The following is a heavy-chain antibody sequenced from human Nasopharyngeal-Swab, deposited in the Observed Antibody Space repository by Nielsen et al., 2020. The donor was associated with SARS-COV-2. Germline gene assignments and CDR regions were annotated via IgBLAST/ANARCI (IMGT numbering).Heavy chain of an antibody. CDR1: GYTFTS. CDR3: ARDPCGGDCYLDKGFDY. CDR2: IIPIFGTA. V-gene: IGHV1-69*13. D-gene: IGHD2-21*02. J-gene: IGHJ4*02. Sequence: SVKVSCKASGYTFTSWVRQAPGQGLEWMGGIIPIFGTANYAQKFQGRVTITADESTSTAYMELSSLRSEDTAVYYCARDPCGGDCYLDKGFDYWGQGTLVTVSS.